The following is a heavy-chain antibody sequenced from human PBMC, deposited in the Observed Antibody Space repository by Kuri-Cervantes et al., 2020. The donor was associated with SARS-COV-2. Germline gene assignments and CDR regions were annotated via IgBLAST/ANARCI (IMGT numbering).Heavy chain of an antibody. J-gene: IGHJ6*02. CDR3: ARDQIVVVPAARKYYYYGMDV. CDR1: GFTFGVYA. Sequence: ESLKISCTASGFTFGVYAMSWVRQAPGKGLEWVSAISGSGGSTHYADSVKSRFTISRDNSKNTLYLQMNSLRAEDTAVYYCARDQIVVVPAARKYYYYGMDVWGQGTTVTVSS. CDR2: ISGSGGST. D-gene: IGHD2-2*01. V-gene: IGHV3-23*01.